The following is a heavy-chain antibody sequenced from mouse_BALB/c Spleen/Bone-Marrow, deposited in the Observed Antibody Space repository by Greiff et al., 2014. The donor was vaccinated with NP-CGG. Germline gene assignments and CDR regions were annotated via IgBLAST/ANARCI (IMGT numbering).Heavy chain of an antibody. CDR3: ARDMGLLRFDY. J-gene: IGHJ2*01. Sequence: EVKLMESGGGLVQPGGSLRLSCATSGFTFSDYYMSWVRQPPGKELEWLGFIRNKANGYTTEYSASVKGRFTISRDNSQSILYLQMNTLRAEDSATYYCARDMGLLRFDYWGQGTTLTVSS. CDR2: IRNKANGYTT. CDR1: GFTFSDYY. V-gene: IGHV7-3*02. D-gene: IGHD1-1*01.